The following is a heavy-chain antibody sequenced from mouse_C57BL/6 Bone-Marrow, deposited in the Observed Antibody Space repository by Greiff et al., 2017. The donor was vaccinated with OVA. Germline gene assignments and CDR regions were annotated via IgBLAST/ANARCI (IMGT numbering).Heavy chain of an antibody. CDR1: GYTFTSYW. V-gene: IGHV1-55*01. CDR2: IYPGSGCT. J-gene: IGHJ1*03. Sequence: QVQLQQPGAELVKPGASVKMSCKASGYTFTSYWITWVKQRPGQGLEWIGDIYPGSGCTNYNEKFKSKATLTVDTSSSTAYMQLSSLTSEDSAVYYCARGGVTTVVAHWYFDVWGTGTTVTVSS. D-gene: IGHD1-1*01. CDR3: ARGGVTTVVAHWYFDV.